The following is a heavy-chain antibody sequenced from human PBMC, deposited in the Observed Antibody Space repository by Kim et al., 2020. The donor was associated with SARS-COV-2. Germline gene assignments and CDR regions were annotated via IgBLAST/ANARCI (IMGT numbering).Heavy chain of an antibody. V-gene: IGHV4-59*01. D-gene: IGHD3-9*01. J-gene: IGHJ5*02. CDR3: AREHDILTGSAWFDP. Sequence: NPALKSRVTISVDTSKNQFSLKLSSVTAADTAVYYCAREHDILTGSAWFDPWGQGTLVTVSS.